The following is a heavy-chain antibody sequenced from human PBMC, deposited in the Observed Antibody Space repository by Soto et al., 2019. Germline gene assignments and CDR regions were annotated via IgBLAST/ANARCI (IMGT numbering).Heavy chain of an antibody. CDR1: GFTFSSYA. D-gene: IGHD6-19*01. V-gene: IGHV3-23*01. CDR2: ISGSGGST. Sequence: SLRLSCAASGFTFSSYAMSWVRQAPGKGLEWVSAISGSGGSTYYADSVKGRFTISRDNSKNTLYLQMNSLRAEDTAVYYCAKDQNSSGWSYYFDYWGQGTLVTVSS. CDR3: AKDQNSSGWSYYFDY. J-gene: IGHJ4*02.